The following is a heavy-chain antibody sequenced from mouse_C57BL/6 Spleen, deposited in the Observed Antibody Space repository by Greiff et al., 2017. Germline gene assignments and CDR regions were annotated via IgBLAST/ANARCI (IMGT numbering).Heavy chain of an antibody. D-gene: IGHD2-1*01. V-gene: IGHV1-85*01. CDR2: IYPRDGST. CDR1: GYTFTSYD. Sequence: VKLQESGPELVKPGASVKLSCKASGYTFTSYDINWVKQRPGQGLEWIGWIYPRDGSTKYNEKFKGKATLTGDTSSSTAYMELHSLTSEDSAVYFCARRYGNYYFDYWGQGTTLTVSS. J-gene: IGHJ2*01. CDR3: ARRYGNYYFDY.